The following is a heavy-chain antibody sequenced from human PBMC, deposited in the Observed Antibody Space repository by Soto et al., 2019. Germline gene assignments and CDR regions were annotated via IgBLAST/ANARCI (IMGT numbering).Heavy chain of an antibody. CDR2: IYHSGST. V-gene: IGHV4-4*02. CDR3: ARGYSGYDFNWFDP. CDR1: GGSISSSHW. J-gene: IGHJ5*02. D-gene: IGHD5-12*01. Sequence: PSATLSLTCAVSGGSISSSHWWSWVRQPPGKGLEWIGEIYHSGSTNYNPSLKSRVNISVDKSKNQFSLKLSSVTAADTAVYYCARGYSGYDFNWFDPWGQGTLVTVS.